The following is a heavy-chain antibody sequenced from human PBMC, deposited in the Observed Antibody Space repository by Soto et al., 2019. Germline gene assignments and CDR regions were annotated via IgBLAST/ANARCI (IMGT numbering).Heavy chain of an antibody. CDR2: IHYTWSV. Sequence: QIQLQESGPGLVRPSQTLSLTCTVSGGSLNSEHYHWTWIRQAPGKGLEWIGYIHYTWSVRYNPSLQGRITMSVDTSKNLFSLNLSSVTAADTAVYFCVREDDGGDRDYYGLDVWGQGTMVTVSS. V-gene: IGHV4-30-4*01. CDR1: GGSLNSEHYH. D-gene: IGHD2-21*02. J-gene: IGHJ6*02. CDR3: VREDDGGDRDYYGLDV.